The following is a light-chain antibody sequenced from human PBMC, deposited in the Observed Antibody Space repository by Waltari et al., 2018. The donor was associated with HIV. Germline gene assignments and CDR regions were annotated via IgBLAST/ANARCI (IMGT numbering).Light chain of an antibody. CDR3: QHSWT. V-gene: IGKV1-39*01. J-gene: IGKJ3*01. Sequence: DSQMTQSPSSVSASVGDRVTITCRARQSISDCLNWYQQKPGKAPILLIYAASTLQGGFPSRCSGSGSGTDFTLTISTLQPEDFATYYCQHSWTFGPGTKVDIK. CDR2: AAS. CDR1: QSISDC.